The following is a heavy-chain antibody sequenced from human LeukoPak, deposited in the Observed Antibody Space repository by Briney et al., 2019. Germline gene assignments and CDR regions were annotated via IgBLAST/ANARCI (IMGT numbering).Heavy chain of an antibody. J-gene: IGHJ4*02. CDR3: ARAAYDSNGFTANHDY. CDR2: LYSDGTT. D-gene: IGHD5-18*01. Sequence: GGSLRLSCSASGFIFSDNYMSWVRQAPGKGLEWVSVLYSDGTTYYADSVKGRFTISRDHSRNTLYLQMNNLRAEDTAVYYCARAAYDSNGFTANHDYWGQGTLVTVSS. V-gene: IGHV3-53*01. CDR1: GFIFSDNY.